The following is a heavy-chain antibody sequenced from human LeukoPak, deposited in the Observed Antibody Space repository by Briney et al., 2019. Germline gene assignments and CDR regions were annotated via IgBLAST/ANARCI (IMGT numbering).Heavy chain of an antibody. CDR3: ARRGAMVRGVNGAFDI. V-gene: IGHV1-69*01. CDR2: IIPIFGTA. Sequence: SVKVSCKASGGTFSSYAISWVRQAPGQGLEWIGGIIPIFGTANYAQKFQGRVTITADESTSTAYMELSSLRSEDTAVYYCARRGAMVRGVNGAFDIWGQGTMVTVSS. J-gene: IGHJ3*02. CDR1: GGTFSSYA. D-gene: IGHD3-10*01.